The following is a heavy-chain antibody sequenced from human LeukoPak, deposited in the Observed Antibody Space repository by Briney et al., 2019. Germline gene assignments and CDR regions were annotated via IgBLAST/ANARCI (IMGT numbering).Heavy chain of an antibody. CDR3: ARGRKTTYYYDSSAGFDP. CDR1: GGSFSGYY. V-gene: IGHV4-34*01. CDR2: INHSEST. D-gene: IGHD3-22*01. Sequence: SETLSLTCAVYGGSFSGYYWSWIRQPPGKGLEWIGEINHSESTNYNPSLKSRVTISVDTSKNQFSLKLSSVTAADTAVYYCARGRKTTYYYDSSAGFDPWGQGTLVTVSS. J-gene: IGHJ5*02.